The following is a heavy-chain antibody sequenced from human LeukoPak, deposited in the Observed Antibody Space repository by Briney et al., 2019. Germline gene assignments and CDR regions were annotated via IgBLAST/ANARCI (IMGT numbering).Heavy chain of an antibody. J-gene: IGHJ4*02. CDR3: ARSSRGVIGLLDY. CDR2: INTNTGNP. D-gene: IGHD3-10*01. Sequence: ASVKVSCKASGYTFSDYTINWVRQAPGQGLEWMGWINTNTGNPTYARDFRGRFVLSVDTSVNTAYLEISGLKTEDSAVYYCARSSRGVIGLLDYWGQGALVAVSS. V-gene: IGHV7-4-1*01. CDR1: GYTFSDYT.